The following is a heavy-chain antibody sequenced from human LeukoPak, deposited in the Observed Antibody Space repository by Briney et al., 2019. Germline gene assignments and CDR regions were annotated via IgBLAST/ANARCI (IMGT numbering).Heavy chain of an antibody. J-gene: IGHJ6*03. D-gene: IGHD5-12*01. CDR1: GYTFTGYY. CDR3: AREGGFSGYYYYYMDV. Sequence: LWASVKVSCKASGYTFTGYYMHWVRQAPGQGLEWMGWINPNSGGTNYAQKFQGRVTMTRDTSISTAYVELSRLRSDDTAVYYCAREGGFSGYYYYYMDVWGKGTTVTVSS. V-gene: IGHV1-2*02. CDR2: INPNSGGT.